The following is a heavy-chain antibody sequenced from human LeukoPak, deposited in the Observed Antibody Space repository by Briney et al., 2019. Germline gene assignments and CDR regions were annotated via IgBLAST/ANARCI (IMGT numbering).Heavy chain of an antibody. V-gene: IGHV4-59*01. CDR3: ARQGSSWYRTSLGLIAY. CDR2: IYSSGTT. J-gene: IGHJ4*02. D-gene: IGHD6-13*01. Sequence: SETLSLTCTVSGGSISGYCWSWIRQPPGKGLEWIGYIYSSGTTNYNPSLKSQITISLDTSKNQFSLKLSSVTAADTAVYYCARQGSSWYRTSLGLIAYWGQGTLVTVSS. CDR1: GGSISGYC.